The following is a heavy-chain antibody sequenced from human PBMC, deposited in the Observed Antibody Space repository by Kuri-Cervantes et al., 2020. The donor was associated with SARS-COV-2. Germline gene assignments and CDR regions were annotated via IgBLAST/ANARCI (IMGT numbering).Heavy chain of an antibody. D-gene: IGHD4-23*01. CDR1: GFTVSSNY. J-gene: IGHJ4*02. V-gene: IGHV3-53*01. Sequence: GGSLRLSCAASGFTVSSNYMSWVRQAPGKGLEWVSVIYSGGSTYYADSVKVRFTISRDSSKNTLYLQMNILRAEDTAVYYCSRVDRTGGNAFVDYWGQGTLVTVSS. CDR3: SRVDRTGGNAFVDY. CDR2: IYSGGST.